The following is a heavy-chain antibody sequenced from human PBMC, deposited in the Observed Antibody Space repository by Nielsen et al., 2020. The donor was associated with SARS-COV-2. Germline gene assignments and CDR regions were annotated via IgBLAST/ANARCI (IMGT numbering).Heavy chain of an antibody. J-gene: IGHJ3*02. V-gene: IGHV3-49*03. Sequence: GGSLRLSCTASGFTFGDYAMSWFRQAPGKGLEWVGFIRSKAYGGTTEYAASVKGRFTISRDDSKSIAYLQMNSLKTEDTAVYYCTRDPTIFEDAFDIWGQGTMVTVSS. D-gene: IGHD3-3*01. CDR3: TRDPTIFEDAFDI. CDR2: IRSKAYGGTT. CDR1: GFTFGDYA.